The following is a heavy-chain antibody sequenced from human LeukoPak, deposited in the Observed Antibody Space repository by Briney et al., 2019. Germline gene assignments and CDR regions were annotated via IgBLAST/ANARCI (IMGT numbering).Heavy chain of an antibody. J-gene: IGHJ6*02. CDR1: GDSVSSNSAA. V-gene: IGHV6-1*01. Sequence: PSQTLSLTCAISGDSVSSNSAAWNWIRQSPSRGLEWLGRTYYRSKWYNDYAVSVKSRITINPDTSKNQFSLQLNSVTPEDTAVYHCARAVAAANRGYYYYGMDVWGQGTTVTVSS. D-gene: IGHD2-15*01. CDR2: TYYRSKWYN. CDR3: ARAVAAANRGYYYYGMDV.